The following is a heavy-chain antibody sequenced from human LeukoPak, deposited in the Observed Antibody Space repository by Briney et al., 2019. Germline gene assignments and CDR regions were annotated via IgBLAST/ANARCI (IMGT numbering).Heavy chain of an antibody. J-gene: IGHJ4*02. D-gene: IGHD2-15*01. Sequence: GGSLILSCAASGFTFSSYAMHWVRPAPGKGLEGVAVISYDGSNKYYAVSVKGRFTISRDNSKNTLYLQMNSLRAEDTAAYYCASSSGYCSGGSCYSIDYWGQGTLVTVSS. CDR2: ISYDGSNK. V-gene: IGHV3-30*04. CDR1: GFTFSSYA. CDR3: ASSSGYCSGGSCYSIDY.